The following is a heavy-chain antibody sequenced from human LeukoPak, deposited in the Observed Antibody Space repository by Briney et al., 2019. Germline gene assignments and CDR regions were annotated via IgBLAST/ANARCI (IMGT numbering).Heavy chain of an antibody. CDR3: ARRRVNSGDYVDS. CDR1: GGTFSSYA. CDR2: IIPIFGTA. Sequence: SVKVSCKASGGTFSSYAISWVRQAPGQGLEWMGGIIPIFGTANYAQKFQGRVTLARNTSISTAYMELSSLRSEDTAVYYCARRRVNSGDYVDSWGQGTLVTVSS. J-gene: IGHJ4*02. D-gene: IGHD2-21*02. V-gene: IGHV1-69*05.